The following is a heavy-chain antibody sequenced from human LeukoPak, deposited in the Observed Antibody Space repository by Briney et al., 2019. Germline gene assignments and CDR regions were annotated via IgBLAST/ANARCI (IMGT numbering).Heavy chain of an antibody. J-gene: IGHJ4*02. Sequence: SETLSLTCTVSGCSISSSNYYWGWLRQPPGEGLEWIGTFYYSGSMYYNPSLKSRVTISVDTSKNQLSLKLSSVTAADTAVYYCARQDYGSGSYPFDYWGQGTLVTVSS. V-gene: IGHV4-39*01. CDR1: GCSISSSNYY. D-gene: IGHD3-10*01. CDR2: FYYSGSM. CDR3: ARQDYGSGSYPFDY.